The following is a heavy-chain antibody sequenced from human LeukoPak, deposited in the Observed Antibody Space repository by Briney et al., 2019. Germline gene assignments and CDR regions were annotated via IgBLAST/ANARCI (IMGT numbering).Heavy chain of an antibody. J-gene: IGHJ6*03. CDR1: GYTFTSYD. D-gene: IGHD2-8*01. V-gene: IGHV1-8*01. CDR2: MNPNSGNT. CDR3: ARNPPLMLYYYYYMDV. Sequence: ASVKVSCKASGYTFTSYDINWVRQATGQGLEWMGWMNPNSGNTGYAQKFQGRVTMTRNTSISTAYMELSRLRSDDTAVYYCARNPPLMLYYYYYMDVWGKGTTVTVSS.